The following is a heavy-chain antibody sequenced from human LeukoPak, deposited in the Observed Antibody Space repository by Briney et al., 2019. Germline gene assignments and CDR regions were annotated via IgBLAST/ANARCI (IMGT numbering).Heavy chain of an antibody. Sequence: KSSETLSLTCTVSGYSISSGYYWAWIRQPPGKGLQWIGNIYHSGNTYYNPSLKSRVSISVDTSKNQFSLKLSSVTAADTAVYYCARAGRRGAFDIWGQGTMVTVSS. V-gene: IGHV4-38-2*02. CDR3: ARAGRRGAFDI. J-gene: IGHJ3*02. CDR1: GYSISSGYY. CDR2: IYHSGNT.